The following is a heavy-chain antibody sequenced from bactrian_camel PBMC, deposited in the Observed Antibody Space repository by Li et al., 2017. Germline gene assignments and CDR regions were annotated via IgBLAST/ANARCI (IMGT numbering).Heavy chain of an antibody. V-gene: IGHV3S53*01. CDR2: IDRDGRT. J-gene: IGHJ4*01. CDR1: GFTYFTYGRAC. CDR3: KPELPTVSPFCRFN. Sequence: VQLVESGGGSAEAGGSLRLSCAASGFTYFTYGRACMGWFRQAPGKEREGVAAIDRDGRTSYADSVKGRSTISKDNAENTAYLQMNSLKPEDTAMYYCKPELPTVSPFCRFNWGQGTQVTVS.